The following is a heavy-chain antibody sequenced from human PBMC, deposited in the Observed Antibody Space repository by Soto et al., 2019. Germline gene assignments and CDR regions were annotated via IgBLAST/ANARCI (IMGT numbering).Heavy chain of an antibody. V-gene: IGHV3-66*01. CDR3: AKDGQPTSTYVDMIDY. CDR1: GFTVSSNY. Sequence: PGGSLRLSCAASGFTVSSNYMNWVRQAPGKGLEWVSGIYSGGSTYYADSVKGRFTISRDNSKNTLYLQMNSLRAGDTAVYYSAKDGQPTSTYVDMIDYWSQGTLVTPSP. D-gene: IGHD5-12*01. J-gene: IGHJ4*02. CDR2: IYSGGST.